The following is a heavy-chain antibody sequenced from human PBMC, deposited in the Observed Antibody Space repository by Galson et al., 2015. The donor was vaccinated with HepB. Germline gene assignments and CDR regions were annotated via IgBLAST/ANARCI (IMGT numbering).Heavy chain of an antibody. CDR1: GFTFSSYA. CDR3: ARDPKWLDFEYFQH. CDR2: ISYDESNK. V-gene: IGHV3-30*04. Sequence: SLRLSCAASGFTFSSYAMHWVRQAPGKGLEWVAVISYDESNKYYADSVKGRFTISRDNSKNTLYLQMNSLRAEDTAVYYCARDPKWLDFEYFQHWGQGTLVTVSS. J-gene: IGHJ1*01. D-gene: IGHD5-12*01.